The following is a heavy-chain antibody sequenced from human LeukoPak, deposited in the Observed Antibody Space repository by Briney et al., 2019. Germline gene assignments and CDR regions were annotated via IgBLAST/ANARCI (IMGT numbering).Heavy chain of an antibody. Sequence: GGSLRLSCAASGFTFDDYAMHWVRQAPGKGLEWVSGISWNSGSIGYADSVKGRFTISRDNAKNSLYLQMNSLRAEDTALYYCAKDCDGDALGAFDTWGQGTMVTVSS. V-gene: IGHV3-9*01. CDR1: GFTFDDYA. CDR3: AKDCDGDALGAFDT. D-gene: IGHD4-17*01. CDR2: ISWNSGSI. J-gene: IGHJ3*02.